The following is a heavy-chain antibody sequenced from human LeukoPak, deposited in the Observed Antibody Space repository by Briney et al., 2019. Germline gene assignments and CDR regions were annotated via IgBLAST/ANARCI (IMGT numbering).Heavy chain of an antibody. D-gene: IGHD4-17*01. CDR3: ARDVHHYGMPDFDY. Sequence: ASVKVSCKASGYTFTGYYMNWLRQAPGQGLEWMGWINPNSGGTNYAQKFQGKVTMTRDTSISTAYMELSRLRSDDTAVYYCARDVHHYGMPDFDYWGQGTLVTVSS. V-gene: IGHV1-2*02. CDR2: INPNSGGT. CDR1: GYTFTGYY. J-gene: IGHJ4*02.